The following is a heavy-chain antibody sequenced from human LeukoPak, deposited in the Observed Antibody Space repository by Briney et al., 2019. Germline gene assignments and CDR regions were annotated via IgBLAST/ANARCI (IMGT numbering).Heavy chain of an antibody. CDR3: ARGSKLYGMDV. V-gene: IGHV3-21*01. Sequence: GGSLRLSCAASTFTFSSFSLNWVRQAPGKGLEWVSSISTSSGYIYYADSVKGRFTISRDNAKSSLYLQMNSLRAEDTAVYYCARGSKLYGMDVWGQGTTVTVSS. J-gene: IGHJ6*02. CDR1: TFTFSSFS. CDR2: ISTSSGYI.